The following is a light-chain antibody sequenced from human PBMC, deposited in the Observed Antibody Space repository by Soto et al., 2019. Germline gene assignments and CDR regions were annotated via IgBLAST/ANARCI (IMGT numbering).Light chain of an antibody. CDR2: EVS. Sequence: QSVLTQPPSASGSPGQSVTISCTGTSSDVGGYNYVSWYQQHPGKAPKLMIYEVSKRPSGVPDRFSGSKSGKTASLTVSGLQAEDEADYYCQSYHSGNVVFGGGTKLTVL. CDR3: QSYHSGNVV. CDR1: SSDVGGYNY. V-gene: IGLV2-8*01. J-gene: IGLJ2*01.